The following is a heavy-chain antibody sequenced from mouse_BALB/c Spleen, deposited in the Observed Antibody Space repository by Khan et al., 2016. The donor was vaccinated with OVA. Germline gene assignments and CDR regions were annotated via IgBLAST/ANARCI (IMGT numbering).Heavy chain of an antibody. Sequence: EVELVESGGDLVKPGGSLKLPCAASGFTFSSYGMSWVRQTPDKRLEWVATTTSGGSYTYYPDSVKGRFTISSDNAKNTLYLQMTSLKSEDTAMYCCRKLGNSWGQGTLVTVSA. V-gene: IGHV5-6*01. D-gene: IGHD2-1*01. J-gene: IGHJ3*01. CDR1: GFTFSSYG. CDR2: TTSGGSYT. CDR3: RKLGNS.